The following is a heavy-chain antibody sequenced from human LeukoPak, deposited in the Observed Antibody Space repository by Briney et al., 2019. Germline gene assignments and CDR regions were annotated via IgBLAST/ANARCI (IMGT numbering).Heavy chain of an antibody. V-gene: IGHV1-18*04. D-gene: IGHD1-26*01. J-gene: IGHJ4*02. CDR1: GYIFTSYH. CDR2: ISAYNGNT. CDR3: AREEYSGSRPQFDY. Sequence: ASVKVSCKTSGYIFTSYHILWVRQAPGQGLEWMGWISAYNGNTNYAQKLQGRVTMTTDTSTSTAYMELRSLRSDDTAVYYCAREEYSGSRPQFDYWGQGTLVTVSS.